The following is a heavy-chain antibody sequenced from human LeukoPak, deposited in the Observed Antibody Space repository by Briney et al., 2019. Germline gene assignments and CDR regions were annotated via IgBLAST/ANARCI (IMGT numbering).Heavy chain of an antibody. CDR3: AKERWLRFFDY. Sequence: GRSLRPSCAASGFTYTSYGMHWVRQPPGKGLEWVAVISYDGSNKYYANSVKGRFTISRDNSKDTLYLEMNSLRAEDTAVYYCAKERWLRFFDYWGQGTLVTVSS. J-gene: IGHJ4*02. CDR1: GFTYTSYG. D-gene: IGHD5-12*01. CDR2: ISYDGSNK. V-gene: IGHV3-30*18.